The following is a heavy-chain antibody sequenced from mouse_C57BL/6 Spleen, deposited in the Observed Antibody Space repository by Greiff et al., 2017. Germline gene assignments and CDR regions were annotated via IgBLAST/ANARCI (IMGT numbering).Heavy chain of an antibody. Sequence: EVQRVESGGGLVKPGGSLKLSCAASGFTFSSYTMSWVRQTPEKRLEWVATISVGGGNTYYPDSVKGRFTISRDNAKNTLYLQMSSLRSEDTALYYCARRDYTTRYFDGWGTGTTVTVSS. CDR2: ISVGGGNT. D-gene: IGHD2-12*01. J-gene: IGHJ1*03. V-gene: IGHV5-9*01. CDR3: ARRDYTTRYFDG. CDR1: GFTFSSYT.